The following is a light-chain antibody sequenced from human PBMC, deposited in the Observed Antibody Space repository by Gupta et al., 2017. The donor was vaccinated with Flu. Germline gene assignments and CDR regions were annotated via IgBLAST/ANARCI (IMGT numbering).Light chain of an antibody. CDR3: QLGESSGGWV. Sequence: YVVTQPPSVSVAPGKTATITCGGNKIGAESVHWYQQRPGQAPVLVVYDDHYRPAGISERFFGSNSGNTATLTISGGEAGDEADYYCQLGESSGGWVFGGGTKLTVL. CDR1: KIGAES. J-gene: IGLJ3*02. CDR2: DDH. V-gene: IGLV3-21*03.